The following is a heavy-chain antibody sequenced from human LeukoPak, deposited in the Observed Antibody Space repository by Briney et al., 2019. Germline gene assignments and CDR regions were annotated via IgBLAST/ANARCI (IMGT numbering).Heavy chain of an antibody. CDR1: GGSISSSSYY. CDR2: IYYSGST. Sequence: PSETLSLTCTVSGGSISSSSYYWGWIRQPPGKGLEWIGSIYYSGSTYYNPSLKSRVTISVDTSKNQFSLKLSSVTAADTAVYYCARDRPAAIFFEGYYYYYMDVWGKGTTVTVSS. CDR3: ARDRPAAIFFEGYYYYYMDV. J-gene: IGHJ6*03. V-gene: IGHV4-39*07. D-gene: IGHD2-2*01.